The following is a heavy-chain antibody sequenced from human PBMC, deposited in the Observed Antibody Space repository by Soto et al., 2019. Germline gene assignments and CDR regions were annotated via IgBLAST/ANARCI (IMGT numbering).Heavy chain of an antibody. CDR1: GGTFSSYT. J-gene: IGHJ4*02. Sequence: QVQLVQSGAEVKKPGSSVKVSCKASGGTFSSYTISWVRQAPGQGLEWMGRIIPILGIANYAQKFQGRVTITADKSTSTAYMELSSLRSADTAVYCCAREEYYYGSGAFFDYWGQGTLVTVSS. CDR3: AREEYYYGSGAFFDY. V-gene: IGHV1-69*08. D-gene: IGHD3-10*01. CDR2: IIPILGIA.